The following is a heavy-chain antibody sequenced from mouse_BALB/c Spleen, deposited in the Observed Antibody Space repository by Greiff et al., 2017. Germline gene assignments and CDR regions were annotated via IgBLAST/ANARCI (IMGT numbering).Heavy chain of an antibody. J-gene: IGHJ4*01. CDR1: GFNIKDTY. CDR3: ASTTAYAMDY. D-gene: IGHD1-2*01. CDR2: IDPANGNT. V-gene: IGHV14-3*02. Sequence: VQLPQSGAELVKPGASVKLSCTASGFNIKDTYMHWVKQRPEQGLEWIGRIDPANGNTNYDPKFQGKATITADTSSNTAYLQLSSLTSEDTAVYYCASTTAYAMDYWGQGTSVTVSS.